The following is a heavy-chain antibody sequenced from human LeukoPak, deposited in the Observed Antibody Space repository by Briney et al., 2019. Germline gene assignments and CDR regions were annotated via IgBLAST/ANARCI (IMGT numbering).Heavy chain of an antibody. D-gene: IGHD6-13*01. CDR2: ISYDGSNK. CDR3: ARDLGYSSSWSYYYYCGMDA. CDR1: GFTFSSFA. V-gene: IGHV3-30*04. Sequence: PGGSLRLSCAASGFTFSSFAMHWVRQAPGKGLEWVAVISYDGSNKYYADSVKGRFTISRDNSKNTLYLQMNSLRAEDTAVYYCARDLGYSSSWSYYYYCGMDAWGQGTTVTVSS. J-gene: IGHJ6*02.